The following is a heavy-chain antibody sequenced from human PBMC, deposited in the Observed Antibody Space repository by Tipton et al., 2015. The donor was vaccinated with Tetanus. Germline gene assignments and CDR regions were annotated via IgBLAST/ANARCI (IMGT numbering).Heavy chain of an antibody. V-gene: IGHV3-7*01. D-gene: IGHD2/OR15-2a*01. CDR3: VTYYFPSDPSVTTRFDN. Sequence: SLRLSCEGSGFSFSTFWMTWVRQAPGKGLEYVANIKRDGSQKFYVDSVKGRFTISRDNAKNSLYLQMNSLRLEDTAVYFCVTYYFPSDPSVTTRFDNWGQGSLVTVSS. J-gene: IGHJ4*02. CDR2: IKRDGSQK. CDR1: GFSFSTFW.